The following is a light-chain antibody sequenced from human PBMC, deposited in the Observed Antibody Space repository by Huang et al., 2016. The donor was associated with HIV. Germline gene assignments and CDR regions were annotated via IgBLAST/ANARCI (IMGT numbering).Light chain of an antibody. J-gene: IGKJ1*01. CDR2: ATS. CDR1: HNITSY. CDR3: QQSYTSPRAT. V-gene: IGKV1-39*01. Sequence: EIQMTQSPSSLSASVGDRVTISCRASHNITSYLNWYQQRPGRAPKLLIYATSTLQSGVPSRFSGSGSATDFTLTISSLQPEDFATYICQQSYTSPRATFGQGTKVEIK.